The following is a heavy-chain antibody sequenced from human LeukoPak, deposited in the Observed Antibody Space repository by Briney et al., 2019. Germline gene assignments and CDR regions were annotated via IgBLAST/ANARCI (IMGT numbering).Heavy chain of an antibody. CDR2: ISYDGSNK. D-gene: IGHD3-22*01. Sequence: PGGSLRLSCAASGFTFSSYGMHWVRQAPGKGLEWVAVISYDGSNKYYADSVKGRFTISRDNSKNTLYLQMNSLRAEDTAVYYCAKVRDSSGSIDAFDIWGQGTMVTVSS. V-gene: IGHV3-30*18. CDR1: GFTFSSYG. CDR3: AKVRDSSGSIDAFDI. J-gene: IGHJ3*02.